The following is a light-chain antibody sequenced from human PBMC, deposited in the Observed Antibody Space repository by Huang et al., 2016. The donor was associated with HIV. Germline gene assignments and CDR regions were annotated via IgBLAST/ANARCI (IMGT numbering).Light chain of an antibody. CDR1: QSVRSN. J-gene: IGKJ2*01. V-gene: IGKV3-15*01. CDR2: GTS. Sequence: EIVMTQSPATLSVSPGERATLSCRASQSVRSNLAWYQQKPGQPPRLLIYGTSTRATGIPARFSGSGSETEFTLTISSLQSEDFAVYFCQQYDNWPPYTFGQGTKLEIK. CDR3: QQYDNWPPYT.